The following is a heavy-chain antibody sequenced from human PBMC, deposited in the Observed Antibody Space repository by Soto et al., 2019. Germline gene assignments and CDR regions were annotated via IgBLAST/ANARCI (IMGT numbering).Heavy chain of an antibody. J-gene: IGHJ6*02. V-gene: IGHV3-48*01. Sequence: HPGGSLRLSCAASGFTFSNYWMHWVRQAPGKGLEWVSYISSSSSTIYYADSVKGRFTISRDNAKNSLYLQMNSLRAEDTAVYYCARDRGGFVSYGMDVWGQGTTVTVSS. CDR2: ISSSSSTI. CDR3: ARDRGGFVSYGMDV. CDR1: GFTFSNYW. D-gene: IGHD3-10*01.